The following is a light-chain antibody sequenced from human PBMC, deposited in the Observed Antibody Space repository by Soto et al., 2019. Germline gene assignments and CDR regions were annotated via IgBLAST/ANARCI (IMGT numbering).Light chain of an antibody. V-gene: IGLV1-51*02. CDR1: SSNIGNNY. J-gene: IGLJ2*01. CDR2: ENN. Sequence: QSVLTQPPSVSAAPGQKVTISCSGSSSNIGNNYVSWYQQLPGTAPKLLIYENNKRPSGIPDHFSGSKSGTSATLGITGLQTGDEADYYCGTWDSSLSAVVFGGGTKLTVL. CDR3: GTWDSSLSAVV.